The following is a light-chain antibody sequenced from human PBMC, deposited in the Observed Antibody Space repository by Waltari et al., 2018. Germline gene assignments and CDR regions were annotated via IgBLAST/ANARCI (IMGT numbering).Light chain of an antibody. CDR2: EDN. CDR3: CSYAGSWV. J-gene: IGLJ3*02. V-gene: IGLV2-23*01. CDR1: SPDVGTYNL. Sequence: QSALTQPASVSGSRGQSITISCTGTSPDVGTYNLVSWSQQHPGKAPKLMIYEDNNRPSGVSSRFSGSRSGNTASLTISGLQPEDEADYYCCSYAGSWVFGGWTKLTVL.